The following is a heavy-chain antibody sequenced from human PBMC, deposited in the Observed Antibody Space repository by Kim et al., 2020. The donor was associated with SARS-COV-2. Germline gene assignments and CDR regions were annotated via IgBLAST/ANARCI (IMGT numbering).Heavy chain of an antibody. D-gene: IGHD6-13*01. V-gene: IGHV1-69*04. J-gene: IGHJ4*02. CDR1: GGTFSSYA. CDR3: ARVIAAAGPAENDY. Sequence: SVKVSCKASGGTFSSYAISWVRQAPGQGLEWMGRIIPILGIANYAQKFQGRVTITADKSTSTAYMELSSLRSEDTAVYYCARVIAAAGPAENDYWGQGTLVTVSS. CDR2: IIPILGIA.